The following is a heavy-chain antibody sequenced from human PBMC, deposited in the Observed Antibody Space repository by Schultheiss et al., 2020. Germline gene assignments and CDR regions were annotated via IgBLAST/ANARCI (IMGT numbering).Heavy chain of an antibody. D-gene: IGHD5/OR15-5a*01. V-gene: IGHV1-2*02. J-gene: IGHJ2*01. CDR3: ARADIVSWYFDL. Sequence: ASVKVSCKASGYTFTGYYMHWVRQAPGQGLEWMGWINPNSGGTNYAQKFQGRVTMTRDTSISTVYMELSSLRSEDTAVYYCARADIVSWYFDLWGRGTLVTVSS. CDR2: INPNSGGT. CDR1: GYTFTGYY.